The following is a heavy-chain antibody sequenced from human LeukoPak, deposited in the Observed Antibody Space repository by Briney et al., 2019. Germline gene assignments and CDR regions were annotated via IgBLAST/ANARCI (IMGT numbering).Heavy chain of an antibody. J-gene: IGHJ6*04. CDR2: IHSNGSTI. Sequence: GGSLRLSCAASGFTFNSYGMSWVRQAPGKGLEWVSVIHSNGSTIYYADSVKGRFTISRDNAKNSLYLQMNSLRAEDTAVYYCAELGITMIGGVWGKGTTVTISS. CDR1: GFTFNSYG. CDR3: AELGITMIGGV. V-gene: IGHV3-48*03. D-gene: IGHD3-10*02.